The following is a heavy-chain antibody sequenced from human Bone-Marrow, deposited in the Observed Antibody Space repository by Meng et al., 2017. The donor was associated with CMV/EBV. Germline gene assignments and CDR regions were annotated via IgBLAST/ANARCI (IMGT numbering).Heavy chain of an antibody. J-gene: IGHJ6*02. V-gene: IGHV1-2*02. Sequence: ASVKVSCKASGYAFTDYFIHWVRQAPGQGLEWMGWINPKTGGTNYAQGFQGRVTMTRDTSIGTAYMELRRLKSDDTAVYYCARVDVTIFGVVIGDGMDVWGQGTTVTVSS. D-gene: IGHD3-3*01. CDR2: INPKTGGT. CDR3: ARVDVTIFGVVIGDGMDV. CDR1: GYAFTDYF.